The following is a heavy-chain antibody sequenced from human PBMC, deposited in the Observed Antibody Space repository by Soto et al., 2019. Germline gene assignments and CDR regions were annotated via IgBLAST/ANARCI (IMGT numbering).Heavy chain of an antibody. Sequence: QVQLQQWGAGLLKPSETLSLTCAVYGGSFSGYYWSWIRQPPGKGLEWIGEINHSGSTNYNPSLKSRATIPVATSKNQSPLKLSSVTAADTAVYYCAGGGVTIVWFGDKGNWFDPWGQGTLVTVSS. CDR1: GGSFSGYY. D-gene: IGHD3-10*01. J-gene: IGHJ5*02. CDR2: INHSGST. V-gene: IGHV4-34*01. CDR3: AGGGVTIVWFGDKGNWFDP.